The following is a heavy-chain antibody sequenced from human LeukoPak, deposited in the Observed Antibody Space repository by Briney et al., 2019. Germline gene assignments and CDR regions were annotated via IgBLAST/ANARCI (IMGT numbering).Heavy chain of an antibody. Sequence: PSETLSLTCAVYGGSFSGYYWSWIRQPPGKGLEWIGEINHSGSTNYNPSLKSRVTISVDTSKNQFSLKLSSVTAADTAVYYCARELRAYYYDISGYYGSGVHAFDIWGQGTMVTVSS. CDR2: INHSGST. J-gene: IGHJ3*02. CDR1: GGSFSGYY. CDR3: ARELRAYYYDISGYYGSGVHAFDI. D-gene: IGHD3-22*01. V-gene: IGHV4-34*01.